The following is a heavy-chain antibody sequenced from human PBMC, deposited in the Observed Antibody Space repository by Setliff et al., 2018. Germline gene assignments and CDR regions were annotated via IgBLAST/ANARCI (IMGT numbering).Heavy chain of an antibody. D-gene: IGHD3-3*01. V-gene: IGHV1-2*02. Sequence: ASVKVSCKASGYNFPGYYLHWVRQAPGQGLEWMGWISPHTGNTQYAQNFQGRVTTTRDTSISTAYMELRSLRSDDTAVYYCARAPRLEWILPTFDYWGQGTPVTVSS. J-gene: IGHJ4*02. CDR3: ARAPRLEWILPTFDY. CDR2: ISPHTGNT. CDR1: GYNFPGYY.